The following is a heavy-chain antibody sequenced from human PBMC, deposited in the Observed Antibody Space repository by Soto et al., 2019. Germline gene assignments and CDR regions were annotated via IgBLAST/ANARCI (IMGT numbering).Heavy chain of an antibody. CDR1: GFTFSSYA. V-gene: IGHV3-23*01. J-gene: IGHJ6*03. D-gene: IGHD5-12*01. CDR2: ISGSGGST. Sequence: VQLLESGGGLVQPGGSLRLSCAASGFTFSSYAMSWVRQAPGKGLEWVSAISGSGGSTYYADSVKGRFTISRDNSKNTLYLQMNSVRAEDTAVYYCAKGWEWLPDYYYMDVWGKGTTVTVSS. CDR3: AKGWEWLPDYYYMDV.